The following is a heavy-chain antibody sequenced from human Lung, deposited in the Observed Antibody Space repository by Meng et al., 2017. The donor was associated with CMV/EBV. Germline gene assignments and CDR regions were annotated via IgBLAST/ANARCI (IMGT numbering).Heavy chain of an antibody. CDR2: ISSSENTI. CDR1: GFTFSDYY. Sequence: GGSLRLXCAASGFTFSDYYMSWIRQAPGKGLEWVSYISSSENTIYYADSVRGRFAISRDNANNSLYLQMNSLRAEDTAVYYCARGAMAAAAAIGARNRRGTYYVDYWXQGTLVTVSS. CDR3: ARGAMAAAAAIGARNRRGTYYVDY. J-gene: IGHJ4*02. D-gene: IGHD6-13*01. V-gene: IGHV3-11*01.